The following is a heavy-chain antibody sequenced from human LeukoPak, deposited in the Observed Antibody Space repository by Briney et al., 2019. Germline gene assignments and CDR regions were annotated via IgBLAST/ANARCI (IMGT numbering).Heavy chain of an antibody. CDR3: ARGRKVWFGELSRGGLVDY. CDR2: IYYSGST. D-gene: IGHD3-10*01. Sequence: PSETLSLTCTVSGGSISSYYWSWIRQPPGKGLEWIGYIYYSGSTNYNPSLKSRVTISVDTSKNQFSLKLSSVTAADTAVYYCARGRKVWFGELSRGGLVDYCGQGTLVTVSS. CDR1: GGSISSYY. J-gene: IGHJ4*02. V-gene: IGHV4-59*01.